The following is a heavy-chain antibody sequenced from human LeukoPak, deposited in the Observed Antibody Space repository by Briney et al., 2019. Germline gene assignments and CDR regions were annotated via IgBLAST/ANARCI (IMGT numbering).Heavy chain of an antibody. V-gene: IGHV3-15*01. CDR3: TTDQTWSYDILTGSPLDY. Sequence: GGSLRLSCAASGFTFNNAWMTWVRQAPGKGLEWVGRIKSKTDGGTTDYAASVKGRFTISRDDSKNTLYLQMNGLKTDDTAVYYCTTDQTWSYDILTGSPLDYWGQGSLVTVSS. D-gene: IGHD3-9*01. CDR1: GFTFNNAW. J-gene: IGHJ4*02. CDR2: IKSKTDGGTT.